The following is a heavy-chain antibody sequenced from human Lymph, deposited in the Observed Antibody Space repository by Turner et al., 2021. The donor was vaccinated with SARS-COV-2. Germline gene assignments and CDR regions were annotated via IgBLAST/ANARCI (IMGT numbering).Heavy chain of an antibody. CDR1: GYTFTGYY. D-gene: IGHD3-10*01. V-gene: IGHV1-2*02. CDR2: VNANGGGA. J-gene: IGHJ4*02. Sequence: QVQLVQSGAEVKKPGASVMVSCKASGYTFTGYYMHWVRQAPGPGREWLGWVNANGGGANYAQKLQGRVTMNRDTSISTTYMELSRMRSDDTAMYYCARSRDLQSMVRGVAPFDYWGQGTLVTVSS. CDR3: ARSRDLQSMVRGVAPFDY.